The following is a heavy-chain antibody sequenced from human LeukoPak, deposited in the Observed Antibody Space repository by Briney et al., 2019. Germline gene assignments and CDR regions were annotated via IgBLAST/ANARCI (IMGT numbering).Heavy chain of an antibody. Sequence: SETLSLTCTVSGDSISSYWWAWIRQPPGKGLEWIGYIYYSGSTYYNPSLKSRVTISVDTSKNQFSLKLSSVTAADTAVYYCARELGSRPYDSSGYSPWYFDLWGRGTLVTVSS. V-gene: IGHV4-59*12. CDR2: IYYSGST. D-gene: IGHD3-22*01. CDR1: GDSISSYW. J-gene: IGHJ2*01. CDR3: ARELGSRPYDSSGYSPWYFDL.